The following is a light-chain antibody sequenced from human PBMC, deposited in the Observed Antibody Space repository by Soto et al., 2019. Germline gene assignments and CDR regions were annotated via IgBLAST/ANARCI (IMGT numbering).Light chain of an antibody. Sequence: QSALTQPASVSGSPGQSITISCTGTTSDVGGYDYVSWYQQHLGKAPKLMIYEVRDRPSGVSDRFSGSKSGNTASLTISGLQAEDEADYYCTSYSSSSTPWVFGGGTKLTVL. CDR3: TSYSSSSTPWV. CDR2: EVR. CDR1: TSDVGGYDY. V-gene: IGLV2-14*01. J-gene: IGLJ3*02.